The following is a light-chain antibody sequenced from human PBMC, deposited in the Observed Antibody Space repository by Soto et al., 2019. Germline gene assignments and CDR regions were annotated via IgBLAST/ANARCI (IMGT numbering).Light chain of an antibody. CDR3: QQSYRGLT. Sequence: DIQMTQSPSTLSGSVGDRVTITCRASQTISSWLAWYQQKPGKAPKLLIYAASSLQSGVPSRFSGSGSGTEFTLTVTSLQPEDSATYYCQQSYRGLTFGQGTRLEIK. J-gene: IGKJ5*01. CDR1: QTISSW. CDR2: AAS. V-gene: IGKV1-39*01.